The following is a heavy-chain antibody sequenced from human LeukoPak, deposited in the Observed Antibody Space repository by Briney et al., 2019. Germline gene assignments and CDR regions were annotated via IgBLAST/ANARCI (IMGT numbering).Heavy chain of an antibody. CDR1: GDTFSNYA. CDR2: ITKFGST. Sequence: SVKVSCKASGDTFSNYAISWVRLAPGQGLEWMGAITKFGSTNYAHNFVGRVTMTADKSTSTAYMELSSPKSDDTAVYYCARDRSGYGNYFDFWGQGTLVTVSS. D-gene: IGHD5-18*01. J-gene: IGHJ4*02. V-gene: IGHV1-69*06. CDR3: ARDRSGYGNYFDF.